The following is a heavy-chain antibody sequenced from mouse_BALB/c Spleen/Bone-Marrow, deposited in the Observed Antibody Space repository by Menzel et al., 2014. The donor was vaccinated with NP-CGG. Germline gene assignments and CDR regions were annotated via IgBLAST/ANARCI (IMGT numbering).Heavy chain of an antibody. Sequence: LPQSGAALVRPGVSVKISCKGSGYTFTDYAMHWVKQSHAKSLEWIGVISPYYGDASYNQKFKGKATMTVDQSSSTADMELARLTSEDSAIYDWARRADSSGYVDAMDYWGQGTAGTGSS. D-gene: IGHD3-2*01. CDR1: GYTFTDYA. J-gene: IGHJ4*01. CDR3: ARRADSSGYVDAMDY. V-gene: IGHV1S137*01. CDR2: ISPYYGDA.